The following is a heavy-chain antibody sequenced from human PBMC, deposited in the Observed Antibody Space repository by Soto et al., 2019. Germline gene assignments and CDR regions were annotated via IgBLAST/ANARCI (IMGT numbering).Heavy chain of an antibody. Sequence: GESLRICYKVAACRFISNWSPCVRQMPGKGLEWMGIIYPGDSDTKYGPSFQGQVTISADKSISTAYLQWSSLKASDTAMYYCASNNFWSGPFAYWGQGTLVPVSS. CDR2: IYPGDSDT. J-gene: IGHJ4*02. D-gene: IGHD3-3*01. V-gene: IGHV5-51*01. CDR3: ASNNFWSGPFAY. CDR1: ACRFISNW.